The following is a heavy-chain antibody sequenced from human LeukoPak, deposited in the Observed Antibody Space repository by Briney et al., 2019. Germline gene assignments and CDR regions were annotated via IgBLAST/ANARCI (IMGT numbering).Heavy chain of an antibody. D-gene: IGHD2-15*01. Sequence: GGSLRLSCAASAFTFSVYSMNWVRQAPGKGLEWVSSISSSGSYINYADSVKGRFTISRDNAKNSLDPQMDSLRDEDTAVYYCARVGCSGGSCAHRGTNYYGMDVWGQGTTVTVSS. CDR3: ARVGCSGGSCAHRGTNYYGMDV. CDR2: ISSSGSYI. V-gene: IGHV3-21*01. J-gene: IGHJ6*02. CDR1: AFTFSVYS.